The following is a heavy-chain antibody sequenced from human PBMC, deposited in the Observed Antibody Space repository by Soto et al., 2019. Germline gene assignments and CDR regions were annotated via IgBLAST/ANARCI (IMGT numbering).Heavy chain of an antibody. CDR3: AKELSIPFVVVVAATTDY. D-gene: IGHD2-15*01. V-gene: IGHV3-23*01. J-gene: IGHJ4*02. CDR1: GFTFSSYA. CDR2: ISGSGGST. Sequence: GGSLRLSCAASGFTFSSYAMSWVRQAPGKGLEWVSAISGSGGSTYYADSVKGRFTISRDNSKNTLYLQMNSLRAEDTAVYYCAKELSIPFVVVVAATTDYWGQGTLVTVSS.